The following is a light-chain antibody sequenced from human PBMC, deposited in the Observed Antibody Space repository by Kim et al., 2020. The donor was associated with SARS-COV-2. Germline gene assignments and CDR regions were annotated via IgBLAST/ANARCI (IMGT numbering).Light chain of an antibody. Sequence: DIQLTQSPSFLSASVGDRVTITCRASQGISSYLAWYQQKPGKAPKLLIYAASTLQSGVPSRFSGSGSGTEFTLTISSLQPEDFATYYFQELNSYPLSFGPGDKVDI. CDR2: AAS. CDR3: QELNSYPLS. CDR1: QGISSY. J-gene: IGKJ3*01. V-gene: IGKV1-9*01.